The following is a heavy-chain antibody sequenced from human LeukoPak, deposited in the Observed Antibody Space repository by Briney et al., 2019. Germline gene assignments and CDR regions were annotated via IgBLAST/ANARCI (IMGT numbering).Heavy chain of an antibody. J-gene: IGHJ4*02. V-gene: IGHV3-21*01. CDR1: GFSFRNYW. CDR2: ISSSSSYI. Sequence: GGSLRLSFVASGFSFRNYWMSWVRQAPGKGLEWVSSISSSSSYIYYADSVKGRFTISRDNAKNSLYLQMNSLRAEDTAVYYCARDYDILTGVFDYWGQGTLVTVSS. D-gene: IGHD3-9*01. CDR3: ARDYDILTGVFDY.